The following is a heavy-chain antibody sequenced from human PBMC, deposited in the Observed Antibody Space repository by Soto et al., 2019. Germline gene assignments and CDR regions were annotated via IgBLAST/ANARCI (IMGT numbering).Heavy chain of an antibody. J-gene: IGHJ6*02. D-gene: IGHD3-10*01. Sequence: LSLTCTVSGDSVSSYYWSWIRQPPVKGLEWIGYIYYSGSTKYNPSLKSRVTTSVDTSKNQFSLKLTSVTAADTAVYYCARAFVTMFRGVPHYYGMDVWGQGTTVTVP. V-gene: IGHV4-59*02. CDR1: GDSVSSYY. CDR2: IYYSGST. CDR3: ARAFVTMFRGVPHYYGMDV.